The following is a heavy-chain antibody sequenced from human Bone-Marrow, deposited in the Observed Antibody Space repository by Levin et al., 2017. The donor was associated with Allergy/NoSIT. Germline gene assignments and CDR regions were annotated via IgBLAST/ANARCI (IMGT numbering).Heavy chain of an antibody. Sequence: SFPFSFSLFSPSWLAWVRQMPGKGLEWMGMISPGDSDTRYSPSFLGPVSMSVDKSSSTAYLQWSSLKASDTAMYYCAVRAAQTHYINGELCGGGLFDPWGQGTLVTVSS. CDR2: ISPGDSDT. CDR3: AVRAAQTHYINGELCGGGLFDP. V-gene: IGHV5-51*01. D-gene: IGHD2-8*01. CDR1: FSLFSPSW. J-gene: IGHJ5*02.